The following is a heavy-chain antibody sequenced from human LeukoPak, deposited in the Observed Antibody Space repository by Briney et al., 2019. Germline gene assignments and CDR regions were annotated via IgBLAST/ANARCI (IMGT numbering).Heavy chain of an antibody. V-gene: IGHV3-15*01. Sequence: KPGGSLRLSCAASGFTFSNAWMSWVRQAPGKGLEWVSRIKSKTDGGTTDYAAPVKGRFTISRDDSKNTLFLRMNSLRTEDTAVYYCTTDRYYDAAYTTWGQGTLVTVSS. CDR2: IKSKTDGGTT. D-gene: IGHD3-22*01. J-gene: IGHJ4*02. CDR1: GFTFSNAW. CDR3: TTDRYYDAAYTT.